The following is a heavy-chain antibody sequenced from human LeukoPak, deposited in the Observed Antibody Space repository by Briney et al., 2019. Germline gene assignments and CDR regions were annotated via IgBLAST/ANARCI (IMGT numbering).Heavy chain of an antibody. CDR2: IYPGDSDT. CDR3: ARHLGSSWPYYYYYYMDV. V-gene: IGHV5-51*01. Sequence: GESLKISCKGSGYSFNTYWIGWVRQMPGKGLEWMGIIYPGDSDTKYSPSFQGQVTMSADKSISTAYLHWSSLKASDTAMYYCARHLGSSWPYYYYYYMDVWGKGTTVTVSS. CDR1: GYSFNTYW. D-gene: IGHD6-13*01. J-gene: IGHJ6*03.